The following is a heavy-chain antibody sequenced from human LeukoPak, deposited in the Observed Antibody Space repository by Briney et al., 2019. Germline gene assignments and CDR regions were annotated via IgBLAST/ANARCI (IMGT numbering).Heavy chain of an antibody. J-gene: IGHJ4*02. Sequence: PGGSLRPSCAASGFTFSRHGMHWVRQAPGKGLEWVAVISYDGSSKSYADSVKGRFTISRDNSKNTLYLQMNSLRAEDTAVYYCAKGSPYDSWGQGTLVTVSS. V-gene: IGHV3-30*18. CDR2: ISYDGSSK. CDR3: AKGSPYDS. D-gene: IGHD3-22*01. CDR1: GFTFSRHG.